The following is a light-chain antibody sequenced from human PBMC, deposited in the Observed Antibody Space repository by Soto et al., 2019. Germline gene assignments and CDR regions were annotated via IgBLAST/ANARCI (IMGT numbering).Light chain of an antibody. CDR3: RQYGRSLGFA. V-gene: IGKV3-20*01. J-gene: IGKJ4*01. CDR2: GAS. Sequence: IGLTDSPGTLSLSEWEIVTLSCRASQSVTTRLAWYQHKPGQAPRLLMSGASSRASGVPDRFSGSGSGTDFTLTISRLEPEDFAVYHCRQYGRSLGFAFGGVTKVDIK. CDR1: QSVTTR.